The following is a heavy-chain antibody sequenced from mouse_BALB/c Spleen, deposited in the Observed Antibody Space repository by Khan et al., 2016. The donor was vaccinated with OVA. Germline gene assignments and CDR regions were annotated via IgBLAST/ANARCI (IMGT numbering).Heavy chain of an antibody. CDR3: GRSGDGYPLDY. V-gene: IGHV1S56*01. CDR1: GYTFTSYD. J-gene: IGHJ3*01. CDR2: IYPGDGTT. D-gene: IGHD2-3*01. Sequence: QVQLQQSGPELVKPGTSVKISCKASGYTFTSYDINWVKQRPGQGLEWIGWIYPGDGTTKYNEKFKGKATLTADKSSSTVYMQLSSLTSENSAVYFCGRSGDGYPLDYWGQGTLVTVSA.